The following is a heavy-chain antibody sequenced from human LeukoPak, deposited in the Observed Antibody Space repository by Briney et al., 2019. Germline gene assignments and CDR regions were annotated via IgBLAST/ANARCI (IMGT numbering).Heavy chain of an antibody. V-gene: IGHV3-23*01. J-gene: IGHJ4*02. D-gene: IGHD1-26*01. CDR2: ISGSGGGT. CDR3: VKDLGRYRNNCFDY. CDR1: GFTFSSYA. Sequence: GGSLRLSCAASGFTFSSYAMSWVRQAPEKGLEWVSTISGSGGGTYYAHSVKGRFTISRDDSKNTLYLQMNSLRAEDTAVYYCVKDLGRYRNNCFDYWGQGTLVTVSS.